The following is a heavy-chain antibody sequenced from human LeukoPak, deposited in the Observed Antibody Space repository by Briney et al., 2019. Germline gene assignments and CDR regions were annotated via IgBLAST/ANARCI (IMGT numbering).Heavy chain of an antibody. J-gene: IGHJ6*03. V-gene: IGHV1-46*01. Sequence: GASVKVSCKASGYTLTSYYMHWVRQAPGQGLEWMGIINPSGGSTSYAQKFQGRVTMTRDTSTSTVYMELSSLRSEDTAVYYCARAGLGRAYYYYYYMDVWGKGTTVTVSS. CDR3: ARAGLGRAYYYYYYMDV. CDR2: INPSGGST. D-gene: IGHD1-26*01. CDR1: GYTLTSYY.